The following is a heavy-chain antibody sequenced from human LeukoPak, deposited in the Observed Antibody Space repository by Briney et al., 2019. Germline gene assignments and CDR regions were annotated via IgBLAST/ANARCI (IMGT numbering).Heavy chain of an antibody. CDR2: IYYSGTT. CDR3: ARGWEQRRCGYYYYYDMDV. D-gene: IGHD1-26*01. Sequence: SETLSLTCTVSGGSISGYYWSWIRQPPGKGLEWIAYIYYSGTTNYIPSLKSRVTISVNTSKNQFSLRLSSVPAADTAVYYCARGWEQRRCGYYYYYDMDVWGKGTTVTVSS. J-gene: IGHJ6*03. CDR1: GGSISGYY. V-gene: IGHV4-59*08.